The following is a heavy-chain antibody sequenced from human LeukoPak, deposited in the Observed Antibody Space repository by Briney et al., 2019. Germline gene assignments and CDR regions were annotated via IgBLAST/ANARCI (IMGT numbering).Heavy chain of an antibody. V-gene: IGHV3-64*01. CDR2: ISSNGGST. CDR3: ARDLLEATTIFGVVIPGFDP. D-gene: IGHD3-3*01. Sequence: GRSLRLSCAASGFTFSSYAMHWVRQAPGKGLEYVSAISSNGGSTYYANSVKGRFTISRDNSKNTLYLQMGSLRAEDMAVYYCARDLLEATTIFGVVIPGFDPWGQGTLVTVSS. J-gene: IGHJ5*02. CDR1: GFTFSSYA.